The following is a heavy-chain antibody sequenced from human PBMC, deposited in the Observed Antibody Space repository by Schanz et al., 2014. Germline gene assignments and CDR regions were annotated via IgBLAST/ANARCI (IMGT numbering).Heavy chain of an antibody. CDR3: AKGRFGELSAFDI. V-gene: IGHV3-23*04. Sequence: EVQLVESGGGLVKPGGSLRLSCATSGLTFTSAWMSWVRQAPGKGLEWVSVIGVDGTTTYYADSVKGRFTISRDNSKNTVHLQMNSLRAEDTAVYYCAKGRFGELSAFDIWGQGTMVTVSS. J-gene: IGHJ3*02. CDR2: IGVDGTTT. CDR1: GLTFTSAW. D-gene: IGHD3-10*01.